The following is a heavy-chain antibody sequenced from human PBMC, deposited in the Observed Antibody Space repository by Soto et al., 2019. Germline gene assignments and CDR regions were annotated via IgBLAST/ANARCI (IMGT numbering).Heavy chain of an antibody. D-gene: IGHD1-26*01. CDR3: AATIVHAYYGMDV. J-gene: IGHJ6*02. CDR1: GFTFSSYA. V-gene: IGHV3-23*01. Sequence: LRLSCAASGFTFSSYAMSWVRQAPGKGLEWVSAISGSGGSTYYADSVKGRFTISRDNSKNTLYLQMNSLRAEDTAVYYCAATIVHAYYGMDVWGQGTTVTVSS. CDR2: ISGSGGST.